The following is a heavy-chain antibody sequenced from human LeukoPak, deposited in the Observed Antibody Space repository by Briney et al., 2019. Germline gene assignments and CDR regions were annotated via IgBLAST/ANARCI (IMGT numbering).Heavy chain of an antibody. CDR1: GFTLSSYA. J-gene: IGHJ4*02. V-gene: IGHV3-23*01. CDR2: ISGSGGST. Sequence: GGSLRLSCAASGFTLSSYAMSWVRQAPGKGLEWVSAISGSGGSTYYADSVKGRFTISRDNSKNTLYLQMNSLRAEDTAVYYCAKGSYDSSGYLYYFDYWGQGTLVTVSS. CDR3: AKGSYDSSGYLYYFDY. D-gene: IGHD3-22*01.